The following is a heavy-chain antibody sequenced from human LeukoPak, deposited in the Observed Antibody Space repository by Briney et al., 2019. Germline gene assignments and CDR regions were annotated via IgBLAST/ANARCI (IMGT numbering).Heavy chain of an antibody. J-gene: IGHJ4*02. CDR3: ARDWLGYYYDC. V-gene: IGHV6-1*01. CDR2: TYYRSKWYN. CDR1: GDSVSSNSPA. D-gene: IGHD6-19*01. Sequence: SQTLSLTCAISGDSVSSNSPAWNWIRKSPSRGLEWLGRTYYRSKWYNDYAVSVKGRITINPDTSKNQFSLHLNSVTPEDTAVYYCARDWLGYYYDCWGQGTVVTVSS.